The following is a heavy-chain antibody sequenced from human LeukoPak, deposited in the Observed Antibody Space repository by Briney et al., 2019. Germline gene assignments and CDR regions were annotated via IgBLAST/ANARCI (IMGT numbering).Heavy chain of an antibody. J-gene: IGHJ4*02. V-gene: IGHV3-53*01. Sequence: GGSLRLSYTVSGFTVSSNSWSWVREAPGKGLEWVSFIYSGGNTHYSDSGKGRFTISRDNSKNTLYLQMNSLRAEDTAIYYCARRAGEYSHPYDYWGQRTLVTVS. D-gene: IGHD2-15*01. CDR1: GFTVSSNS. CDR2: IYSGGNT. CDR3: ARRAGEYSHPYDY.